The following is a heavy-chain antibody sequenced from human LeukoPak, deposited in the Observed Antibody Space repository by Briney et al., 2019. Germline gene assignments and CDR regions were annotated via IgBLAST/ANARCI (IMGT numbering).Heavy chain of an antibody. J-gene: IGHJ5*02. CDR2: ISAYNGNT. CDR3: ARALNYDILTGYSNWFDP. CDR1: GYTFTSYG. D-gene: IGHD3-9*01. Sequence: ASVKVSCKASGYTFTSYGISWVRQAPGQGLEWMGWISAYNGNTNYAQKLQGSVTMTTDTSTSTAYMELRSLRSDDTAVYYCARALNYDILTGYSNWFDPWGQGTLVTVSS. V-gene: IGHV1-18*04.